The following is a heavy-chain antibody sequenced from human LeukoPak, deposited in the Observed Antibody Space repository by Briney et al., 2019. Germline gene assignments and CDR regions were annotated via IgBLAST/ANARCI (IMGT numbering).Heavy chain of an antibody. CDR1: GFTFSSYS. Sequence: GGSLRLSCAASGFTFSSYSMNRVRQAPGKGLEWVSSISSSSSYIYYADSVKGRFTISRDNAKNSLYLQMNSLRAEDTAVYYCARAPRGSWYFDLWGRGTLVTVSS. J-gene: IGHJ2*01. D-gene: IGHD3-10*01. CDR2: ISSSSSYI. CDR3: ARAPRGSWYFDL. V-gene: IGHV3-21*01.